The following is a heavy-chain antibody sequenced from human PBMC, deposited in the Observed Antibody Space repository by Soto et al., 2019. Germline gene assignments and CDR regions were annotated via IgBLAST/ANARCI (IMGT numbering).Heavy chain of an antibody. J-gene: IGHJ5*02. V-gene: IGHV4-4*07. D-gene: IGHD3-22*01. CDR2: IYTSGST. CDR3: ARDRNAGSGYYNNWFDP. CDR1: GGSISSYY. Sequence: SETLSLTCTVSGGSISSYYWSWIRQPAGKGLEWIGRIYTSGSTNYNPSLKSRVTMSVDTSKSQFSLKLSSVTAADTAVYYCARDRNAGSGYYNNWFDPWGQGTLVTVSS.